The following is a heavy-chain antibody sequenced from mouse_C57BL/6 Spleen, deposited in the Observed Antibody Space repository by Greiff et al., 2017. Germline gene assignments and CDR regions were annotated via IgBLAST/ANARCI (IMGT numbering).Heavy chain of an antibody. V-gene: IGHV1-69*01. J-gene: IGHJ3*01. Sequence: QVQLQQPGAELVMPGASVKLSCKASGYTFTSYWMHWVKQRPGHGLEWIGEIDPADSYTNYNQKFKGKSTLTVDKSSSTAYMQLSSLTSEDSAVFYCASSDGSSPAWFAYWGQGTLVTVSA. CDR2: IDPADSYT. D-gene: IGHD1-1*01. CDR3: ASSDGSSPAWFAY. CDR1: GYTFTSYW.